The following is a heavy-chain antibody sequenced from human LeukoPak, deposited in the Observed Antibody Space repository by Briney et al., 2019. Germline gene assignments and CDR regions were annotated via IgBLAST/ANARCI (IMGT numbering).Heavy chain of an antibody. CDR1: GGSITNTNW. J-gene: IGHJ4*02. V-gene: IGHV4-4*02. Sequence: SETLSLTRGVSGGSITNTNWTWVRQPPGKGLEWIGEVNLQGSTNYNPSLMGRVAISVDTSENHISLRLTSVTAADTAVYYCAREGGPYRPLDYWGQGTLVTVSS. CDR3: AREGGPYRPLDY. CDR2: VNLQGST.